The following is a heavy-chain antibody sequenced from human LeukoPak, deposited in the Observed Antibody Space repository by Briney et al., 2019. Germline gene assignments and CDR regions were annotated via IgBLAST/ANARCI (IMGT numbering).Heavy chain of an antibody. J-gene: IGHJ6*02. D-gene: IGHD3-10*01. V-gene: IGHV3-43*02. Sequence: GGSLRLSCAASGFTFDDYAMHWVRQAPGKGLEWVSLISGDGGSTYYADSVKGRFTISRDNSKNSLYLQMNSLRTEDTTLYYCAKDFQPYGSGSYGNDPTYYYYYYGMDVWGQGTTVTVSS. CDR2: ISGDGGST. CDR3: AKDFQPYGSGSYGNDPTYYYYYYGMDV. CDR1: GFTFDDYA.